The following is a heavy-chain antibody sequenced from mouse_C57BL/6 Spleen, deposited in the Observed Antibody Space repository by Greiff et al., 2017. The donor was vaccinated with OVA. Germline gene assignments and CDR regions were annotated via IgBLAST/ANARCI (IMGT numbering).Heavy chain of an antibody. CDR2: IDPETGGT. J-gene: IGHJ4*01. Sequence: QVQLQQSGAELVRPGASVTLSCKASGYSFTDYEMHWVKQTPVHGLEWIGAIDPETGGTAYNQKFKGKAILTADNSSSTAYMELRSLTSDDSAVDYCTSGDGNYDYYAMDYWGQGTSVTVSS. V-gene: IGHV1-15*01. CDR1: GYSFTDYE. CDR3: TSGDGNYDYYAMDY. D-gene: IGHD2-1*01.